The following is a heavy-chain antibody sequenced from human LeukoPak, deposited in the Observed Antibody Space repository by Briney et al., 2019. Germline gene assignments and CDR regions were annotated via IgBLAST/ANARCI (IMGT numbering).Heavy chain of an antibody. V-gene: IGHV3-21*01. CDR1: GFTLSSYS. CDR2: ISSSSSYI. CDR3: ARDSPYIVVVPAAISSAFDI. J-gene: IGHJ3*02. Sequence: GGSLRLSCAASGFTLSSYSMNWVRQAPGKGLEWVSSISSSSSYIYYADSVKGRFTISRDNAKNSLYLQMNSLRAEDTAVYYCARDSPYIVVVPAAISSAFDIWGQGTMVTVSS. D-gene: IGHD2-2*01.